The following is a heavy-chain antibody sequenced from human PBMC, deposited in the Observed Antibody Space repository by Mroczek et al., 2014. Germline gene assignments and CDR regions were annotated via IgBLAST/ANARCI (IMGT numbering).Heavy chain of an antibody. CDR1: GYTFTSYD. V-gene: IGHV1-8*01. J-gene: IGHJ6*02. D-gene: IGHD3-10*01. Sequence: QVQLQQSGAEVKKPGASVKVSCKASGYTFTSYDINWVRQATGQGLEWMGWMNPNSGNTGYAQKFQGRVTMTRNTSISTAYMELSSLRSEDTAVYYCARVGTMVRGVIPKWWYYYYGMDVWGQGTTVTRLL. CDR2: MNPNSGNT. CDR3: ARVGTMVRGVIPKWWYYYYGMDV.